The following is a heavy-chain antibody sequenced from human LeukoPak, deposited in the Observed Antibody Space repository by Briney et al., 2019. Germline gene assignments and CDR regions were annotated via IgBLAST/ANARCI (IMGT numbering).Heavy chain of an antibody. CDR2: ISSSDII. V-gene: IGHV3-48*04. J-gene: IGHJ5*02. D-gene: IGHD2-15*01. CDR1: GFSFNTHS. CDR3: ARDVVAVIRGALHNWLDP. Sequence: PGGSLRLSCEGSGFSFNTHSMTWARQTPGKGLEWVSYISSSDIIYYADAVKGRFTISRDNAKNSLYLQMNSLRAEDTAVYYCARDVVAVIRGALHNWLDPWGQGTQVTVSS.